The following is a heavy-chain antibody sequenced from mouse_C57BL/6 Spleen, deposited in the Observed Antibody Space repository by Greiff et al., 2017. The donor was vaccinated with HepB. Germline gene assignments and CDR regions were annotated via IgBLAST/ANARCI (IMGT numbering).Heavy chain of an antibody. CDR3: ASQSNYFDY. CDR1: GYAFSSSW. CDR2: IYPGDGDT. J-gene: IGHJ2*01. Sequence: VQLQQSGPELVKPGASVKISCKASGYAFSSSWMNWVKQRPGKGLEWIGRIYPGDGDTNYNGKFKGKATLTADKSSSTAYMQLSSLTSEDSAVYFCASQSNYFDYWGQGTTLTVSS. D-gene: IGHD1-3*01. V-gene: IGHV1-82*01.